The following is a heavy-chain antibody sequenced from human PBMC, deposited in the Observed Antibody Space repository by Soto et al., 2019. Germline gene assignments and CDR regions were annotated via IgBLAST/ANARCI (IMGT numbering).Heavy chain of an antibody. J-gene: IGHJ6*02. Sequence: GESLKISCKGSGYSFTSYWIGWVRQMPGKGLEWMGIIYPGDSDARYSPSFQGQVTISADKSISTAYLQWSSLKASDTAMYYCARPHDPGIAVAVKDDYYYYGMDVWSQGTTVTVSS. CDR3: ARPHDPGIAVAVKDDYYYYGMDV. V-gene: IGHV5-51*01. CDR1: GYSFTSYW. CDR2: IYPGDSDA. D-gene: IGHD6-19*01.